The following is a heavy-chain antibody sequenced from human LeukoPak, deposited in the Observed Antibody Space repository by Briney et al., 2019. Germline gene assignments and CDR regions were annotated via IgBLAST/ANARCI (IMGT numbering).Heavy chain of an antibody. J-gene: IGHJ4*02. D-gene: IGHD1-26*01. Sequence: SETLSLTCAVYGGSFSGYYWSWIRQPPGKGLEWIGEINHSGSANYNPSLKSRVTISVDTSKNQFSLKLSSVTAADTAVYYCARGYYGTEYYFDYWGQGTLVTVS. CDR1: GGSFSGYY. CDR3: ARGYYGTEYYFDY. CDR2: INHSGSA. V-gene: IGHV4-34*01.